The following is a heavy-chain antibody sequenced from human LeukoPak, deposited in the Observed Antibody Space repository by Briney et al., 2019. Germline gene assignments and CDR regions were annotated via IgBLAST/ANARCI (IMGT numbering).Heavy chain of an antibody. Sequence: SETLSLTCTVSGGSIGIYYWNWIRQPAGKGLEGIGRIFTSGIANYNPSLKSRVTMSVHTSTNQFSLNLSSVTATDTAVYYCAREISGTYYNPLGYMDVWGKGTTVTVSS. D-gene: IGHD3-10*01. CDR1: GGSIGIYY. J-gene: IGHJ6*03. V-gene: IGHV4-4*07. CDR2: IFTSGIA. CDR3: AREISGTYYNPLGYMDV.